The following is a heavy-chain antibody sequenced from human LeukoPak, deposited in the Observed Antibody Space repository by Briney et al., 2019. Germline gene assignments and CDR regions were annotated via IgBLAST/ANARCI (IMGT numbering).Heavy chain of an antibody. CDR3: ARNEYGNYGIDD. V-gene: IGHV3-53*01. Sequence: GGSLRLSCAASGFTVSSNYMSWVRQAPGKGLEWVSVIYSGGSTNYADSVKGRFTISRDNSKNTLYLQMNSLTAEDTAVYYCARNEYGNYGIDDWGPGALVTVSS. D-gene: IGHD4-11*01. J-gene: IGHJ4*01. CDR1: GFTVSSNY. CDR2: IYSGGST.